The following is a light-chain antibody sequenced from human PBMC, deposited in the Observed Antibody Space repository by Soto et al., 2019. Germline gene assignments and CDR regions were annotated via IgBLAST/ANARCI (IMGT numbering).Light chain of an antibody. J-gene: IGLJ3*02. CDR2: RSH. CDR3: ATWDDNLSGVV. V-gene: IGLV1-47*01. CDR1: NSNIGYNS. Sequence: QSVLTQPPSVSGTPGQRVTISCSGSNSNIGYNSVYWYQQLPGTAPKLLIYRSHERPPGVPDRFSGSKSGTSASLAISGLRSEDEADYSCATWDDNLSGVVFGGGTKLTVL.